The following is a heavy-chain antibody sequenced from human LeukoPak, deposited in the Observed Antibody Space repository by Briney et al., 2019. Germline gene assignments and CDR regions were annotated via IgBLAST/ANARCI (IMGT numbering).Heavy chain of an antibody. V-gene: IGHV3-20*04. J-gene: IGHJ4*02. D-gene: IGHD1-14*01. CDR1: GFTFDGYG. CDR2: INWNGGST. CDR3: ARDRGMTGTGVFDY. Sequence: PGGSLRLSCAASGFTFDGYGMSWVRQAPGKGLEWVSGINWNGGSTGYADSVRGRFTISRDNAKNSLYLQMNSLRAEDTALYYCARDRGMTGTGVFDYWGQGTLVTVSS.